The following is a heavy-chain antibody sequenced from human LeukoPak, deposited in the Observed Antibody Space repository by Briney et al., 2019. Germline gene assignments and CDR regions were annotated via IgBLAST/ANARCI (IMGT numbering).Heavy chain of an antibody. V-gene: IGHV3-21*01. J-gene: IGHJ4*02. CDR3: ARAPGYYGDPFDY. D-gene: IGHD4-17*01. Sequence: PGGSVRLSCAASGFTFNSYSFNWVRQAPGRGREGVSCISSSTSYIYYADSVRGRFTISRDNAKNSLYLQMNSLRVEDTAVYYCARAPGYYGDPFDYWGQGTLVTVSS. CDR2: ISSSTSYI. CDR1: GFTFNSYS.